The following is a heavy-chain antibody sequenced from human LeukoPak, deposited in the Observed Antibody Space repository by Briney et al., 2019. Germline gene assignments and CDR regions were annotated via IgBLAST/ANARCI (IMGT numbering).Heavy chain of an antibody. V-gene: IGHV4-34*01. CDR3: ARGTTVTTNYFDY. CDR2: INHSGST. D-gene: IGHD4-17*01. CDR1: GGSFSGYY. J-gene: IGHJ4*02. Sequence: KPSETLSLTCAVYGGSFSGYYWSWIRQPPGKGLEWIGEINHSGSTNYNPSLKSRVTISVDTSKNQFSLKLSSVTAADTAVYYCARGTTVTTNYFDYRGQGTLVTVSS.